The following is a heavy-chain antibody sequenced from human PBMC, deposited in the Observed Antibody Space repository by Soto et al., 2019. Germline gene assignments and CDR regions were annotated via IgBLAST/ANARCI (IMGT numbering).Heavy chain of an antibody. J-gene: IGHJ6*02. D-gene: IGHD3-3*01. CDR3: ATNPAISATSFYGMDV. CDR2: MYYSGTT. Sequence: PSETLSLTCSVSGASFSSSSYYWGWIRQPPEKGLEWIATMYYSGTTYYNPSLKSRVTVSIDTSKDQFYLKLTSVTAADTAMYYCATNPAISATSFYGMDVWGHGTRVTVSS. V-gene: IGHV4-39*01. CDR1: GASFSSSSYY.